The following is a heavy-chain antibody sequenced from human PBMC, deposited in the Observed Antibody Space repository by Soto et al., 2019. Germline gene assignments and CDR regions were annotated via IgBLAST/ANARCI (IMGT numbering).Heavy chain of an antibody. Sequence: EVQMLESGGGLVQPGGSLRLSCAATGFTFRKYAMSWVRQAPGKGLEWVSTISGTGGGTYYADAVKGRFAISRDNSKGTVDLQMNSLRVEDTATYYGAKEGSGVRGIIVSLIYDYWGQGVLVAVSS. CDR2: ISGTGGGT. CDR1: GFTFRKYA. D-gene: IGHD3-10*01. J-gene: IGHJ4*02. CDR3: AKEGSGVRGIIVSLIYDY. V-gene: IGHV3-23*01.